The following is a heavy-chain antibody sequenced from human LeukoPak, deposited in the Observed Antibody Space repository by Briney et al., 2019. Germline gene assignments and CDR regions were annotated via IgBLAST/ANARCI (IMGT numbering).Heavy chain of an antibody. CDR2: ISSNGGST. CDR1: EFTFSSYA. V-gene: IGHV3-64*01. CDR3: ARRAGAYSHPYDY. D-gene: IGHD4/OR15-4a*01. J-gene: IGHJ4*02. Sequence: GGSLRLSCAASEFTFSSYAMHWVRQAPGKGLEYVSAISSNGGSTYYANSVKGRFTISRDNSKNTLYLQMNSLRAEDTAVYYCARRAGAYSHPYDYWGQGTLVTVSS.